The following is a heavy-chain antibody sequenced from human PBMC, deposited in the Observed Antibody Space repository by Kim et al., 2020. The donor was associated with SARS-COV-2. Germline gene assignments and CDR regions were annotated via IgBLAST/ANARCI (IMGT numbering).Heavy chain of an antibody. CDR3: ARDKGGCSSTSCYYYYGMDV. CDR1: GFTFSSYA. CDR2: ISYDGSNK. J-gene: IGHJ6*02. Sequence: GGSLRLSCAASGFTFSSYAMHWVRQAPGKGLEWVAVISYDGSNKYYADSVKGRFTISRDNSKNTLYLQMNSLRAEDTAVYYCARDKGGCSSTSCYYYYGMDVWGQGTTVTVSS. V-gene: IGHV3-30*04. D-gene: IGHD2-2*01.